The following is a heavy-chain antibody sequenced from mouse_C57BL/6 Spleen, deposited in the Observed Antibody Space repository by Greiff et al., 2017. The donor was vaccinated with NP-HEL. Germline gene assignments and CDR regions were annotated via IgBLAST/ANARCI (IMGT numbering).Heavy chain of an antibody. D-gene: IGHD2-3*01. V-gene: IGHV5-9-1*02. CDR1: GFTFSSYA. J-gene: IGHJ3*01. CDR2: ISSGGDYI. CDR3: TIIYDGYYGAY. Sequence: EVKLVESGEGLVKPGGSLKLSCAASGFTFSSYAMSWVRQTPEKRLEWVAYISSGGDYIYYADTVKGRFTISRDNARNTLYLQMSSLKSEDTAMYYCTIIYDGYYGAYWGQGTLGTGSA.